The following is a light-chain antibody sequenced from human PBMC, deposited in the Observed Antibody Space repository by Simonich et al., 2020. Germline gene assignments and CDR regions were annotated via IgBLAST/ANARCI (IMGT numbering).Light chain of an antibody. J-gene: IGKJ3*01. V-gene: IGKV4-1*01. CDR1: QVVLYISNNKNY. Sequence: DIVMTQSPDSLAVSLGERATINCKSSQVVLYISNNKNYLSWYKQKPGQTPKLLIYWASTLESGFPDRFSGSGSGTDFTLTSSSLQAEDVAVYYCQQYYSTPFTFGPGTKVDIK. CDR2: WAS. CDR3: QQYYSTPFT.